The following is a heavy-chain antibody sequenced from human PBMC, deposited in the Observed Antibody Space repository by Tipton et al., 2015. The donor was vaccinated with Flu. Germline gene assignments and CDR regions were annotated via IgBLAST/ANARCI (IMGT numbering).Heavy chain of an antibody. D-gene: IGHD4-11*01. CDR2: IHKTGST. CDR1: RGSISSGGYY. CDR3: ARRDYSNYVSEPKNWFDP. V-gene: IGHV4-30-4*01. Sequence: TLSLTCTVSRGSISSGGYYWSWIRQTPGKGLEWIGNIHKTGSTYFNPSLRSRVTFSVDTSKNQFSLRLASVTAADTAVYYCARRDYSNYVSEPKNWFDPWGQGTLVSVSS. J-gene: IGHJ5*02.